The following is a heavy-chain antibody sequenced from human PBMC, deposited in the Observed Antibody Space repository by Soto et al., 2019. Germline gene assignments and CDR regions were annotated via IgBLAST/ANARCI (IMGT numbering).Heavy chain of an antibody. CDR1: GGSISSGSYY. Sequence: PSETLSLTSTVSGGSISSGSYYWGWIRQPPGKGLEWIGSIYYSGSTYYNPSLKSRVTISVDTSKNQFSLKLSSVTAADTAVYYCARHRRTEPNPNWFDPWGQGTLVTVSS. D-gene: IGHD1-1*01. J-gene: IGHJ5*02. CDR3: ARHRRTEPNPNWFDP. CDR2: IYYSGST. V-gene: IGHV4-39*01.